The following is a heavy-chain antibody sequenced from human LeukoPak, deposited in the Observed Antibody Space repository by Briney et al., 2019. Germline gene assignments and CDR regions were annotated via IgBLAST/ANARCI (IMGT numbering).Heavy chain of an antibody. D-gene: IGHD3-10*01. CDR2: ISACNGNT. V-gene: IGHV1-18*01. CDR3: ARDSPRHPFYYGSGSYDWYFDL. CDR1: GYTFTSYG. J-gene: IGHJ2*01. Sequence: ASVTVSCKASGYTFTSYGISWVRQAPGQGLEWMGWISACNGNTNYAQKLQGRVTMTTDTSTSTAYMELRSLRSDDTAVYYCARDSPRHPFYYGSGSYDWYFDLWGRGTLVTVSS.